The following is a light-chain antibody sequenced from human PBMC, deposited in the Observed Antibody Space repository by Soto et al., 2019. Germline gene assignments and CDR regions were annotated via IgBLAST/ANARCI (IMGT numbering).Light chain of an antibody. CDR3: MHSIDWPWT. CDR1: RSLVFSDGNTY. J-gene: IGKJ1*01. Sequence: VVTQSPLSLSVTLGQPASISCRSGRSLVFSDGNTYLHWFQQRPGQSPRRLIYNVSNRDSGVPDRLSGSGSGTDFTLEISRVEAEDVGMYYCMHSIDWPWTFGQGTKVDIK. CDR2: NVS. V-gene: IGKV2-30*01.